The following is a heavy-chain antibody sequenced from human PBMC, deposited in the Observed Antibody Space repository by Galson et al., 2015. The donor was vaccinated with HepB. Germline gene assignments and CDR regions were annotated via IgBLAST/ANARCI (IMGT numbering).Heavy chain of an antibody. J-gene: IGHJ4*02. CDR2: INAGNGNT. CDR1: GYTFTSYA. Sequence: SVKVSCKASGYTFTSYAMHWVRQAPGQRLEWMGWINAGNGNTKYSQKFQGRVTIARDTSASTAYMELSSLRSEDTAVYYCARVRTRQYIAAAGTAPPAIFDYWGQGTLVTVSS. CDR3: ARVRTRQYIAAAGTAPPAIFDY. D-gene: IGHD6-13*01. V-gene: IGHV1-3*01.